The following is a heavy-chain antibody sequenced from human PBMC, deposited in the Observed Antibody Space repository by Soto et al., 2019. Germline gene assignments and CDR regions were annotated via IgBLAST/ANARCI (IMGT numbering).Heavy chain of an antibody. Sequence: SETLSLTCAVSGGSISSGGYSWSWIRQPPGKGLEWIGYIYHSGSTYYNPSLKSRVTISVDRSKNQFSLKLSSVTAADTAVYYCARGGGDGYNYELVYWGQGTLVTVSS. CDR1: GGSISSGGYS. J-gene: IGHJ4*02. CDR2: IYHSGST. V-gene: IGHV4-30-2*01. D-gene: IGHD5-12*01. CDR3: ARGGGDGYNYELVY.